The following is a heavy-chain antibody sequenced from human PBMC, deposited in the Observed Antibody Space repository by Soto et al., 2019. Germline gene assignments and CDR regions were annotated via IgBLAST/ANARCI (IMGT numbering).Heavy chain of an antibody. CDR3: ATGRIWSRSVRARNFDY. CDR2: FDPEDGET. J-gene: IGHJ4*02. CDR1: GYTLTELS. D-gene: IGHD3-10*02. V-gene: IGHV1-24*01. Sequence: ASVKVSCKVSGYTLTELSMHWVRQAPGKGLEWMGGFDPEDGETIYAQKFQGRVTMTEDTSTDTAYMELSSLRSEDTAVYYCATGRIWSRSVRARNFDYWGQGTLVTVSS.